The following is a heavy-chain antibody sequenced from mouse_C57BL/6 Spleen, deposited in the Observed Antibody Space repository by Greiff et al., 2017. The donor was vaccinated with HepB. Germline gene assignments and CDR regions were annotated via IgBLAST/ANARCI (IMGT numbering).Heavy chain of an antibody. CDR3: ASSSPRYFDV. Sequence: EVKLVESGGDLVKPGGSLKLSCAASGFTFSSYGMSWVRQTPDKRLEWVATISSGGSYTYYPDSVKGRFTISRDNAKNTLYLQMSSLKSEDTAMYYCASSSPRYFDVWGTGTTVTVSS. V-gene: IGHV5-6*01. D-gene: IGHD1-1*01. CDR1: GFTFSSYG. CDR2: ISSGGSYT. J-gene: IGHJ1*03.